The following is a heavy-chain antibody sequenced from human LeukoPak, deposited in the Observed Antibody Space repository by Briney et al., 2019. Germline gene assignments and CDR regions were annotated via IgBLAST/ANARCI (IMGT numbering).Heavy chain of an antibody. CDR2: IRGSGDRT. CDR3: AKIMVYDFWSGPHYYYYYMDV. CDR1: GFTFSSYA. V-gene: IGHV3-23*01. D-gene: IGHD3-3*01. J-gene: IGHJ6*03. Sequence: PGGSLRLSCAASGFTFSSYAMSWVRQAPGKGLEWVSAIRGSGDRTHYADSVKGRFTISRDNSKNTLYLQMNSLRAEDTAVYYCAKIMVYDFWSGPHYYYYYMDVWGKGTTVTVSS.